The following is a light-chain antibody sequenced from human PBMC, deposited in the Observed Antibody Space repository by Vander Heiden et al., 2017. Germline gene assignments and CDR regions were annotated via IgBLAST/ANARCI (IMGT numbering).Light chain of an antibody. CDR1: EAIRND. Sequence: AIQMTQSPSSLSASVGDRVTITCRASEAIRNDLAWYQHKAGKAPKLLIYSASNLQSGVPSRFSGSGSGTDFTLTIRSLQPEDFATYYCLQDYSYPYTFGQGTNLEI. CDR3: LQDYSYPYT. CDR2: SAS. J-gene: IGKJ2*01. V-gene: IGKV1-6*01.